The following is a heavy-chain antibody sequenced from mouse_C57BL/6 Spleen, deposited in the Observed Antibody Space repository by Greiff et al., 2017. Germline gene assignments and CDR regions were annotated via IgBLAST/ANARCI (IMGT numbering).Heavy chain of an antibody. J-gene: IGHJ4*01. D-gene: IGHD1-1*01. Sequence: VQLQQSGAELVRPGPSVKVSCKASGYAFTNYLLEWVKQRPGPGLEWNGVIEPGSGGTNYNETFKGKATLTADTSSRTAYMQLSSLTSEDSAVYFCARGGAINYVYLYYAMDYWGQGTSVTVSS. V-gene: IGHV1-54*01. CDR2: IEPGSGGT. CDR3: ARGGAINYVYLYYAMDY. CDR1: GYAFTNYL.